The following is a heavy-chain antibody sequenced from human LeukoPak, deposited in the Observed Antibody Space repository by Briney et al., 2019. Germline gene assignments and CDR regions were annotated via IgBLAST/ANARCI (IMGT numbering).Heavy chain of an antibody. CDR2: VSTSGGST. J-gene: IGHJ4*01. CDR1: GLTFSRYA. CDR3: AKQAYDSPRTDFDC. Sequence: REGSLRLSCAASGLTFSRYAMSWGRQALGKGLEWVSGVSTSGGSTYYADSVKGRITISRDNSKNTLHLQMNSLRAEDTAIYYCAKQAYDSPRTDFDCWGHGILVSVSS. D-gene: IGHD3-22*01. V-gene: IGHV3-23*01.